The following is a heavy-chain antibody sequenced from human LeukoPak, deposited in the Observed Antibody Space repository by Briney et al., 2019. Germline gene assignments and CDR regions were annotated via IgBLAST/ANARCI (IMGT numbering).Heavy chain of an antibody. Sequence: PGGPLRLSCAVSGLTFSTAWMNWVRQAPGRGLEWVGRIKSKIDGGTTDFAAPVKGRFTLSRDDSENMVYLQMNSLEIEDTAVYYCTTAAGIGIRSPDWDQGTLVTVSS. D-gene: IGHD3-3*02. V-gene: IGHV3-15*01. CDR3: TTAAGIGIRSPD. CDR2: IKSKIDGGTT. CDR1: GLTFSTAW. J-gene: IGHJ4*02.